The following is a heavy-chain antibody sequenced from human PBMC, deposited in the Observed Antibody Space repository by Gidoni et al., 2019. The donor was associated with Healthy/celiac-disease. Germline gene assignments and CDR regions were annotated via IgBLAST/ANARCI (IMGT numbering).Heavy chain of an antibody. CDR3: AKEPFGYSSSGIDY. J-gene: IGHJ4*02. CDR2: ISYDGSNK. V-gene: IGHV3-30*18. CDR1: GFTFSSYG. D-gene: IGHD6-6*01. Sequence: QVQLVESGGGVVQPGRSLRLSCAASGFTFSSYGMHWVRQAPGKGLEWVAVISYDGSNKYYADPVKGRFTISRDNSKNTLYLQMNSLRAEDTAVYYCAKEPFGYSSSGIDYWGQGTLVTVSS.